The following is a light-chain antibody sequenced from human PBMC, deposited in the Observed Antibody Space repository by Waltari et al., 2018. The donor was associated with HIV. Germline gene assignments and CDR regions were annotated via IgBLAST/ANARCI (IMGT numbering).Light chain of an antibody. J-gene: IGKJ1*01. V-gene: IGKV3-20*01. CDR3: QQYGNSQA. CDR2: GAS. Sequence: EIVLTQSPGTLSLSPGERATLSCRASQSVSSSYLAWYQQKPGQAPRLLIYGASSRATDIPDRFSGSGSGTDFTLTISRLEPEDFAVYYCQQYGNSQAFGQGTKVEIK. CDR1: QSVSSSY.